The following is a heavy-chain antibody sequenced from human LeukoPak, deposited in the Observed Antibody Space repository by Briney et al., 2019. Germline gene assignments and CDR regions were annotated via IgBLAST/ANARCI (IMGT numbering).Heavy chain of an antibody. D-gene: IGHD1-26*01. Sequence: GGSLRLSCAASGFTFSSYGMHWVRQAPGKGLEWVAVISYDGSNKYYADSVKGRFTISRDNSKNTPYLQMNSLRAEDTAVYYCAKDLSGSSHYGMDVWGQGTTVTVSS. V-gene: IGHV3-30*18. CDR2: ISYDGSNK. J-gene: IGHJ6*02. CDR3: AKDLSGSSHYGMDV. CDR1: GFTFSSYG.